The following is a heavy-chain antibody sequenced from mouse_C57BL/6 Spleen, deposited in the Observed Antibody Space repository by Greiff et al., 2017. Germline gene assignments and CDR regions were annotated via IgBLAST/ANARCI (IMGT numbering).Heavy chain of an antibody. CDR3: ASYEWFAY. Sequence: EVQVVESGAELVKPGASVKLSCTASGFNIKDYYMHWVKQRTEQGLEWIGRIDPEDGETKYDPKFQGKATITADTSSNTAYLQLSSLTSEDTAVYYCASYEWFAYWGQGTLVTVSA. J-gene: IGHJ3*01. V-gene: IGHV14-2*01. D-gene: IGHD2-12*01. CDR2: IDPEDGET. CDR1: GFNIKDYY.